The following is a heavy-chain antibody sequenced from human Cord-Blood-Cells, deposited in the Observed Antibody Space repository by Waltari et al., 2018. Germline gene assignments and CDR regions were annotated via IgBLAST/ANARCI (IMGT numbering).Heavy chain of an antibody. CDR3: VRGYCTNGVCSPFDY. J-gene: IGHJ4*02. Sequence: QVQLVQSGAEVKKPGSSVKVSCKASGGTFSSYAISWVRQAPGQGLEWMGRIIPILGIANYAQKFQGRVTITADKSTSTAYMELSSLRSEDTAVYYCVRGYCTNGVCSPFDYWGQGTLVTVSS. V-gene: IGHV1-69*09. CDR2: IIPILGIA. CDR1: GGTFSSYA. D-gene: IGHD2-8*01.